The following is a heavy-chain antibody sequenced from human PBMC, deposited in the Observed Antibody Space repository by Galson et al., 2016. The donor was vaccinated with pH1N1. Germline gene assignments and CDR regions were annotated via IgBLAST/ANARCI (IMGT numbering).Heavy chain of an antibody. Sequence: SVKVSCKASGGTFRTYVISWVRQAPGQGLEWMGGIIPIFGTAKYAQKFQGRVTITADESTSTAYMERSSLRSEDTAVYYCASPSPFYGSSGYYLHFRDWGQGTLVTVSS. CDR3: ASPSPFYGSSGYYLHFRD. CDR2: IIPIFGTA. J-gene: IGHJ4*02. CDR1: GGTFRTYV. V-gene: IGHV1-69*13. D-gene: IGHD3-22*01.